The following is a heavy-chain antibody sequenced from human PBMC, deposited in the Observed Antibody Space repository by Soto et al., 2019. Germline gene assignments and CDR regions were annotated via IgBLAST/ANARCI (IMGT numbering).Heavy chain of an antibody. CDR1: GNTLSGLP. J-gene: IGHJ4*02. CDR2: LDYEEGER. D-gene: IGHD4-17*01. CDR3: AAGVTTFDY. V-gene: IGHV1-24*01. Sequence: ASVKVSCKVSGNTLSGLPMHWVRQAPGKGLEWMGSLDYEEGERNFAHRFQGRVTMTEDTSTDTAYMDLSSLKSEDTAVYYCAAGVTTFDYWRQGTLVTVSS.